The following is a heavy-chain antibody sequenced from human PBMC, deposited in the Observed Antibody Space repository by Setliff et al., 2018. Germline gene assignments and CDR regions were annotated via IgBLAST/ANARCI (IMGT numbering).Heavy chain of an antibody. CDR3: ATTRLASRWYVVDGFDI. Sequence: GESLKISCKGSGYSLTNYLIGWVRQMPGKGLEWMGIIYPDVSDPRYSPSFQGQVTISVDKSINTAFLQWNNLKASDSAMYYCATTRLASRWYVVDGFDIWGQGTLVTVS. CDR1: GYSLTNYL. D-gene: IGHD6-13*01. J-gene: IGHJ3*02. CDR2: IYPDVSDP. V-gene: IGHV5-51*01.